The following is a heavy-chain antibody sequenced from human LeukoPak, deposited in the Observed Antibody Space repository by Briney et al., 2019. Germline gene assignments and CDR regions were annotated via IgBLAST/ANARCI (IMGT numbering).Heavy chain of an antibody. D-gene: IGHD3-22*01. V-gene: IGHV5-51*01. CDR2: IYPGDSDT. J-gene: IGHJ4*02. CDR1: GYSFTSYW. CDR3: ARTDFHYYDSSGEIDY. Sequence: GESLKISCKGSGYSFTSYWIGWVRQMPGKGLEWMGIIYPGDSDTRYSPSFQGQVTISADKSISTAYLQWSSLKASDTAMYYCARTDFHYYDSSGEIDYWGQGTLVTVSS.